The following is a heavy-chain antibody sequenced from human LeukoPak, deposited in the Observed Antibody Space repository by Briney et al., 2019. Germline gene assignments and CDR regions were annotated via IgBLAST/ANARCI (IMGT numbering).Heavy chain of an antibody. D-gene: IGHD6-13*01. J-gene: IGHJ5*02. CDR2: ISSSSSYI. CDR1: GFTFSSYS. V-gene: IGHV3-21*01. Sequence: PAGSLRLSCAASGFTFSSYSMNWVRQAPGKGLEWVSSISSSSSYIYYADSVKGRFTISRDNAKNSLYLQMNSLRAEDTAVYYCARDHRLGSSSWYWFDPWGQGTLVTVSS. CDR3: ARDHRLGSSSWYWFDP.